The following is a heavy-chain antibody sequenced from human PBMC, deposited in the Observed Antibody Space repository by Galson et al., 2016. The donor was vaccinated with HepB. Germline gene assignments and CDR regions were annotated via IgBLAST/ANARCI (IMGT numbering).Heavy chain of an antibody. V-gene: IGHV1-46*01. Sequence: SVKVSCKASGYTFTNYYVHWARQVAGQGLEWMGMINPSGGSTSYAQQFQGRVTMTRDTSTSTVYMELSSLRSEDTAVYYCARDMKKYNIAGYWFDPWGQGTRVTVSS. CDR3: ARDMKKYNIAGYWFDP. J-gene: IGHJ5*02. D-gene: IGHD5-12*01. CDR2: INPSGGST. CDR1: GYTFTNYY.